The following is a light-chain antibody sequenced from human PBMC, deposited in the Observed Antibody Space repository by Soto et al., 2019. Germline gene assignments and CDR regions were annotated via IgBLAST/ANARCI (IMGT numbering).Light chain of an antibody. Sequence: QPVLTQSSSASASLGSSVNLTCTLSSGHSSYIIAWHQQQPGKAPRYLMKLEGSGSYNKGSGVPDRFSGSSSGAVRYLTISNLQSEDEADYYCETWDSNTVCVVFGGGTTLTVL. V-gene: IGLV4-60*03. CDR2: LEGSGSY. CDR3: ETWDSNTVCVV. CDR1: SGHSSYI. J-gene: IGLJ2*01.